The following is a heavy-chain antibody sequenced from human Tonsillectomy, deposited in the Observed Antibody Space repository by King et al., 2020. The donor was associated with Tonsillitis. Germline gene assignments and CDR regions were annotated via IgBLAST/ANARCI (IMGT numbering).Heavy chain of an antibody. D-gene: IGHD3-10*01. V-gene: IGHV4-34*01. J-gene: IGHJ4*01. CDR1: GGSFSGYY. CDR2: INHSGST. Sequence: VQLQQWGAGLLKPSETLSLTCAVYGGSFSGYYWSWIRQPPGKGLEWIGEINHSGSTNYNPSLKSRVTISVDTSKNQFSLKLSSVTAADTAVYYCARTSRRSIAARQYYYGSGSYPYWGHGTLVTVSS. CDR3: ARTSRRSIAARQYYYGSGSYPY.